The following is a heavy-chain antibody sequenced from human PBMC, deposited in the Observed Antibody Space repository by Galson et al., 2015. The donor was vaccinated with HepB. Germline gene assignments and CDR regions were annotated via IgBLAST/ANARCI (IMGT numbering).Heavy chain of an antibody. CDR2: IYNSDKT. J-gene: IGHJ4*02. CDR3: MRGADY. Sequence: SLRLSCAASGFVVSSQYMAWVRQAPGRGLECVSVIYNSDKTWYIDSVKDRFTISSDNSKNIASLQMINLRAEDTAVYFCMRGADYWGQGTLVTVSS. CDR1: GFVVSSQY. V-gene: IGHV3-53*01.